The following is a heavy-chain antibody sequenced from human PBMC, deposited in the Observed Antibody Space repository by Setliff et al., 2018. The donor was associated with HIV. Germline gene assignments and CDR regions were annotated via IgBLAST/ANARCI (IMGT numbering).Heavy chain of an antibody. Sequence: PGESLKISCKGSGYRFGNYWIAWVRQMPGKGLQYMGIIYPGDSNVRYSPSFQGQVAISADRSMSTAYLQWSSLKALDTAIYYCAGGFPEANFDTWGHGTLVTVSS. J-gene: IGHJ4*01. CDR1: GYRFGNYW. V-gene: IGHV5-51*01. CDR3: AGGFPEANFDT. CDR2: IYPGDSNV. D-gene: IGHD2-21*01.